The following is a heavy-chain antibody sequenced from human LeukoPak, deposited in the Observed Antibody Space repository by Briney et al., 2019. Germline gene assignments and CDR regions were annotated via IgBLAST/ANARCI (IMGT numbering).Heavy chain of an antibody. CDR1: GYTFTRYG. Sequence: SVTVSCKASGYTFTRYGFSWVRQAPGQGLEWMGWISAYNGNTNYAQKLQGRVTMTTDTSTSTAYMELRSLRSDDTAVYYCARTDMLYSSGWFDYWGQGTLVTVSS. D-gene: IGHD6-19*01. J-gene: IGHJ4*02. CDR2: ISAYNGNT. CDR3: ARTDMLYSSGWFDY. V-gene: IGHV1-18*01.